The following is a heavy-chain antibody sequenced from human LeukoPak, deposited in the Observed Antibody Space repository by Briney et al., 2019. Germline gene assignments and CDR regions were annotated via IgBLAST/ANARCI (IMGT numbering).Heavy chain of an antibody. D-gene: IGHD5-18*01. V-gene: IGHV4-34*01. Sequence: SETLSLTCAVYGGSFTDYYWNWIRQPPGKGLEWIGEINHSGSTNYNSSLKSRVTTSVDTSKNQFSLHLSSVTAADTAVYYCARRGNSNGRWYDPWGQGTLVTVSS. CDR3: ARRGNSNGRWYDP. CDR2: INHSGST. J-gene: IGHJ5*02. CDR1: GGSFTDYY.